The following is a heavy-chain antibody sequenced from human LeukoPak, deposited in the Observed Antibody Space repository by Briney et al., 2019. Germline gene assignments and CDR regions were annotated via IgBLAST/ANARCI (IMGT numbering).Heavy chain of an antibody. D-gene: IGHD5-24*01. CDR3: ASDELGRDGYNYLDAFDI. J-gene: IGHJ3*02. Sequence: SVKVSCKASGGSFSGYAISWVRQAPGQGLEWMGGIIHIFGTANYAQKFQGRVTITTDESTSTAYMELSSLISEDTAVYYCASDELGRDGYNYLDAFDIWGQGTMVTVSS. V-gene: IGHV1-69*05. CDR2: IIHIFGTA. CDR1: GGSFSGYA.